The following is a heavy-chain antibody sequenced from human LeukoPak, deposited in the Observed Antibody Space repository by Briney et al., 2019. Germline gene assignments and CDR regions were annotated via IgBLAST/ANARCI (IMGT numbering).Heavy chain of an antibody. CDR1: GFTFSSYS. Sequence: GGSLRLSCAASGFTFSSYSMNWVRQAPGKGLEWVSYISSSSSTIYYADSVKGRFTISRDNAKNSLYLQMNSLRAEDTAVYYCARGYSSGWFGYWGQGTLVTVSS. D-gene: IGHD6-19*01. CDR2: ISSSSSTI. V-gene: IGHV3-48*01. J-gene: IGHJ5*01. CDR3: ARGYSSGWFGY.